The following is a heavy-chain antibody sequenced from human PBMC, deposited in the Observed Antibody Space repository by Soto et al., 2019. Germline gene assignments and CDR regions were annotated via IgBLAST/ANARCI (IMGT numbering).Heavy chain of an antibody. Sequence: QVQLVQSGGGVVQPGRSLSLSCEASGSTFSNYDMDWVRQAPGKGLEWVAIISFDGSKTYYADSVKGRFTVSRDNSKNTIFLQINSLRPDDTATYYCVREGYSGSYAAFWGQGSLVTVSS. D-gene: IGHD1-26*01. J-gene: IGHJ4*02. CDR1: GSTFSNYD. CDR2: ISFDGSKT. CDR3: VREGYSGSYAAF. V-gene: IGHV3-30*03.